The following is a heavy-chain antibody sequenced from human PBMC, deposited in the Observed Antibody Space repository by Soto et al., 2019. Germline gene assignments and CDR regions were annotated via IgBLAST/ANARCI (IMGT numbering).Heavy chain of an antibody. CDR1: GFAFSSYA. Sequence: QVQLVESGGGVVQPGRSLRLSCAASGFAFSSYAMHWVRQAPGKGLEWVAVISYDGSNKYYADSVKGRFTISRDNSKNTLYLQMNSLRAEDTAVYYCARYLSGSGDWGHGTLVTVSS. CDR3: ARYLSGSGD. D-gene: IGHD3-10*01. J-gene: IGHJ4*01. CDR2: ISYDGSNK. V-gene: IGHV3-30-3*01.